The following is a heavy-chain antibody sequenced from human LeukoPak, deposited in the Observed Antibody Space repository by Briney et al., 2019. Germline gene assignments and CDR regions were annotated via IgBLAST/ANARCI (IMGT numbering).Heavy chain of an antibody. CDR3: ARGPQWAPIAVAGTPWLWFDP. J-gene: IGHJ5*02. CDR2: IYHSGST. V-gene: IGHV4-39*07. Sequence: SETLSLTCTVSGGSISSATYYWGWIRQPPGKGLEWIGSIYHSGSTYYNPSLKSRVTISVDTSKNQFSLKLSSVTAADTAVYYCARGPQWAPIAVAGTPWLWFDPWGQGTLVTVFS. CDR1: GGSISSATYY. D-gene: IGHD6-19*01.